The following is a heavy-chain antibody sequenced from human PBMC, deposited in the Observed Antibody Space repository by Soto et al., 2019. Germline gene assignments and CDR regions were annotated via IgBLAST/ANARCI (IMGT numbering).Heavy chain of an antibody. Sequence: EVHLVETGGGLIQPGGSLSLSCAASGLSVSSSDMSWVRQASGKGLEWVSVIYYGGSRSHEDSMKGRFPISRDNSNNKADLQMNSMRVKDTAVYFCSTSSRTEYHFAMEAWGQGTSVIV. J-gene: IGHJ6*02. CDR1: GLSVSSSD. CDR3: STSSRTEYHFAMEA. CDR2: IYYGGSR. V-gene: IGHV3-53*02. D-gene: IGHD6-6*01.